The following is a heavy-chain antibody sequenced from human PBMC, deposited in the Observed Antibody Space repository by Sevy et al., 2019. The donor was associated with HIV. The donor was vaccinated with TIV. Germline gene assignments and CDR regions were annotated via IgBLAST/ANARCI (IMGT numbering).Heavy chain of an antibody. D-gene: IGHD3-9*01. Sequence: GGSLRLSCAASGFTSSSYAMSWVRQPPVRGLEWVSTLSDSGVSTYYADSVKGRFTISRDNSKNILYLQMNSLRAEDTAVYYCARDRATSATGTLFDYWGQGTLVTVSS. J-gene: IGHJ4*02. CDR3: ARDRATSATGTLFDY. V-gene: IGHV3-23*01. CDR2: LSDSGVST. CDR1: GFTSSSYA.